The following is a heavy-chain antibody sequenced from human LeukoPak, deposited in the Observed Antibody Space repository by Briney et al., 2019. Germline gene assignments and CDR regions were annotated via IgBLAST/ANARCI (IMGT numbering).Heavy chain of an antibody. V-gene: IGHV3-30-3*01. CDR2: ISYDGSNK. CDR3: ASSSGSYGIFQH. J-gene: IGHJ1*01. CDR1: GYTFSSYA. D-gene: IGHD1-26*01. Sequence: PGGSLRLSCAASGYTFSSYAMHWVRQAPGKGLEWVAVISYDGSNKYYADSVKGRFTISRDNSKNTLYLQMNSLRAEDTAVYYCASSSGSYGIFQHWGQGTLVTVSS.